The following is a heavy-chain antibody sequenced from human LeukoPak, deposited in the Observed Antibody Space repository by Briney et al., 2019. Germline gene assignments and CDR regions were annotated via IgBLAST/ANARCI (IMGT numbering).Heavy chain of an antibody. Sequence: GGSLRLSCAASGFTFGDYAMHWVRQPPGKGLEWVSSIRWNSGRVDYADSVKGRFTISRDNAKNSLYLQMNSLRAEDTAVYYCAELGITVIGGVWGKGTTVTISS. V-gene: IGHV3-9*01. CDR2: IRWNSGRV. J-gene: IGHJ6*04. CDR1: GFTFGDYA. CDR3: AELGITVIGGV. D-gene: IGHD3-10*02.